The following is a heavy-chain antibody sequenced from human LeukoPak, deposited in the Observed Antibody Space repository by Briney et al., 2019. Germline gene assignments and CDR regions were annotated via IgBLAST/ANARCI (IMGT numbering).Heavy chain of an antibody. CDR3: SRLNIAGGFDY. CDR1: GVSISTYY. J-gene: IGHJ4*02. D-gene: IGHD5-12*01. CDR2: INHSGSS. V-gene: IGHV4-34*01. Sequence: PSETLSLTCTVSGVSISTYYWTWVRQPPGKGLEWIGEINHSGSSNYNPALKSRVTMSVDTSQNQFSLNLTSVTAADTAVYYCSRLNIAGGFDYWGQGTLVTVSS.